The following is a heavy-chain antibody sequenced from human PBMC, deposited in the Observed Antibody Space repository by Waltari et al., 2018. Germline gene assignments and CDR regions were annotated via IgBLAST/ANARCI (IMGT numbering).Heavy chain of an antibody. CDR1: GGSISSHY. CDR3: AGEGVPYCGGDCYQFGY. Sequence: QVQLQESGPRLVKASETLSLPCTVSGGSISSHYWSWIRQPAGKGLEWIGRIYTSGNTNYNPSLKSRVSMSVDTSKNQFSLKLSSVTAADTAMYYCAGEGVPYCGGDCYQFGYWGQGTLVTVSS. J-gene: IGHJ4*02. CDR2: IYTSGNT. D-gene: IGHD2-21*01. V-gene: IGHV4-4*07.